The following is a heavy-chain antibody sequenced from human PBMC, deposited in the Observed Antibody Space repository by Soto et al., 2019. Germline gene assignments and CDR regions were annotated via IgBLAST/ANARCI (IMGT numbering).Heavy chain of an antibody. V-gene: IGHV3-21*06. CDR1: GFTFTRYS. Sequence: LRLSCAAAGFTFTRYSMNWVRQAPGKGLEWVSSISSTTHYIYYADSMRGRFTISRDNAKNAVYLEMNSLRAEDTAVYYCARESEDLTSNFDYWGQGTLVTVSS. J-gene: IGHJ4*02. CDR3: ARESEDLTSNFDY. CDR2: ISSTTHYI.